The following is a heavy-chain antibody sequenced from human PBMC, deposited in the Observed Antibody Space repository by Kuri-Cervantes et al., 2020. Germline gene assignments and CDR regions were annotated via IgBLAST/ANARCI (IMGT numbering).Heavy chain of an antibody. Sequence: SETLSLTCAVYGGSFSGYYWSWIRQPPGKGLEWIGEINHSGSTNYNPSLKSRVTISVDTSKNQFSLKLSSVTAADTAVYYCARDGYDSSGYYCDYWGQGTLVTVSS. D-gene: IGHD3-22*01. CDR2: INHSGST. J-gene: IGHJ4*02. CDR1: GGSFSGYY. CDR3: ARDGYDSSGYYCDY. V-gene: IGHV4-34*01.